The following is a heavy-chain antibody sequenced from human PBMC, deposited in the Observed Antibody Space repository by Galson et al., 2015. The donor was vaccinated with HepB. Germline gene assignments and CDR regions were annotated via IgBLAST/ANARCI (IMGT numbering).Heavy chain of an antibody. CDR2: ISAYNGNT. J-gene: IGHJ4*02. D-gene: IGHD2-15*01. V-gene: IGHV1-18*01. Sequence: CKASGYTFTSYGISWVRQAPGQGLEWMGWISAYNGNTNYAQKLQGRVTMTTDTSTSTAYMELRSLRSDDTAVYYCARMPRHCSGGSCYPRDYWGQGTLVTVSS. CDR3: ARMPRHCSGGSCYPRDY. CDR1: GYTFTSYG.